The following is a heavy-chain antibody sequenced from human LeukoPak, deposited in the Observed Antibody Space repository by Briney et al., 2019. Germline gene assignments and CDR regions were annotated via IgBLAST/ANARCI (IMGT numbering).Heavy chain of an antibody. CDR1: GFTFRNYG. CDR3: AKSRPTKYCSGGNCYSFDY. D-gene: IGHD2-15*01. J-gene: IGHJ4*02. Sequence: GRSLRLSCAASGFTFRNYGMHWVRQAPGKGLEWVAVISIDGSEKYYADSVKGRFTISRDNSKNTLYLQMNSLRGDDTAVYYCAKSRPTKYCSGGNCYSFDYWGQGTLVTVSS. V-gene: IGHV3-30*18. CDR2: ISIDGSEK.